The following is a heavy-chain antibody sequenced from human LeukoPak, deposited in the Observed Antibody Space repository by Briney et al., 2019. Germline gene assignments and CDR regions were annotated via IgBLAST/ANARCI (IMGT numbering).Heavy chain of an antibody. Sequence: ASVKASCKASGYTFTSYGISWVRQAPGQGLEWMGWISAYNGNTNYAQKLQGRVTMTTDTSTSTAYMELRSLRSDDTAVYYCARDRGTYYDILTGYYWSGGEQFDYWGQGTLVTVSS. V-gene: IGHV1-18*01. CDR3: ARDRGTYYDILTGYYWSGGEQFDY. D-gene: IGHD3-9*01. CDR1: GYTFTSYG. J-gene: IGHJ4*02. CDR2: ISAYNGNT.